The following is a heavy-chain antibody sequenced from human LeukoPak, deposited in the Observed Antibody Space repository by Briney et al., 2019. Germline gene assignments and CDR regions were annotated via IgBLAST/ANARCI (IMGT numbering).Heavy chain of an antibody. V-gene: IGHV3-21*01. CDR2: ISSSSSYI. Sequence: GSLRLSCAASGFTFSSYSMNWVRQAPGKGLEWVSSISSSSSYIYYADSVKGRFTISRDNAKNSLYLQMNSLRAEDTAVYYCAREVGTGYSRNFDYWGQGTLVTVSS. CDR1: GFTFSSYS. D-gene: IGHD6-13*01. CDR3: AREVGTGYSRNFDY. J-gene: IGHJ4*02.